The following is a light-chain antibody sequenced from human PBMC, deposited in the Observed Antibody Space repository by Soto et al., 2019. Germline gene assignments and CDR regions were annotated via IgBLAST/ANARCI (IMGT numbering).Light chain of an antibody. Sequence: EIVLTRSPGTLSLSPGERATLSCRASQSVSSSYLAWYQQKPGQAPRLLIYGASSRATGIPDRFSGSGSGTDFTLTISRLEPEVFAVYYCQQYGSSLMYTFGQGTKLEIK. CDR2: GAS. V-gene: IGKV3-20*01. J-gene: IGKJ2*01. CDR3: QQYGSSLMYT. CDR1: QSVSSSY.